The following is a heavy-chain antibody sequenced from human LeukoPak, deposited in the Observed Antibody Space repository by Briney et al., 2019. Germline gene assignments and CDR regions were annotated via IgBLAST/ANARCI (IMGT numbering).Heavy chain of an antibody. J-gene: IGHJ4*02. CDR2: ISNNGGSP. CDR1: GFSFSSYA. V-gene: IGHV3-64D*06. D-gene: IGHD6-19*01. Sequence: GGSLRLSCSASGFSFSSYAMHWVRQAPGKGLEYVSGISNNGGSPYYADSVKGRFTISRDNSKNTLSFQTSSLRAEDTAVYYCVKDGGAAGSGWRFDYWGQGTQVPVSS. CDR3: VKDGGAAGSGWRFDY.